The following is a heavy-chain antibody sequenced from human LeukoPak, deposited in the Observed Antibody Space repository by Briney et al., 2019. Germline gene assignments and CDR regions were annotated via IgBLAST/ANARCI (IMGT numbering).Heavy chain of an antibody. D-gene: IGHD1-26*01. CDR1: GGTLSSYA. V-gene: IGHV1-69*13. CDR2: IIPIFGTA. CDR3: ARDLEGAVSAAWFDP. Sequence: SVKVSCKASGGTLSSYAISWVRQAPGQGLEWMGWIIPIFGTANYAQKFQGRVTITADESTSTAYMELSRLRSDDTAVYYCARDLEGAVSAAWFDPWGQGTLVTVSS. J-gene: IGHJ5*02.